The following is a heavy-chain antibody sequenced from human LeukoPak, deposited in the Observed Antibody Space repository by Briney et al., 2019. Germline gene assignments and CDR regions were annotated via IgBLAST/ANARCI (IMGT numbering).Heavy chain of an antibody. CDR2: INHSGST. V-gene: IGHV4-34*01. CDR1: GGSFSGYY. CDR3: ARDLYYYDSSGSY. D-gene: IGHD3-22*01. Sequence: SETLSLTCAVYGGSFSGYYWSWIRQPPGKGLEWIGEINHSGSTNYNPSLKSRVTTSVDTSKNQFSLKLSSVTAADTAVYYCARDLYYYDSSGSYWGQGTLVTVSS. J-gene: IGHJ4*02.